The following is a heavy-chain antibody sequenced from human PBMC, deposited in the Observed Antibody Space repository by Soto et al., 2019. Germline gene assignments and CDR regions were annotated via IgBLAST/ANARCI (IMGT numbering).Heavy chain of an antibody. D-gene: IGHD2-21*02. CDR1: GGSISSYF. Sequence: SETLSLTCTVSGGSISSYFYIWVRQPPGKGLEWIGSVYYTGTTDYNPSLKSRVTISVDTSKTQFSLNLRSLTAADSAMYYCASVIGGDSEYYFDYWGQGALVTVSS. CDR2: VYYTGTT. J-gene: IGHJ4*02. CDR3: ASVIGGDSEYYFDY. V-gene: IGHV4-59*12.